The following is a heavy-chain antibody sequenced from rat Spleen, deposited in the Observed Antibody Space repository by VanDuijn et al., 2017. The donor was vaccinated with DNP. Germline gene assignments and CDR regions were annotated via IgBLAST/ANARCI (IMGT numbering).Heavy chain of an antibody. CDR2: VNSAGTT. J-gene: IGHJ4*01. Sequence: EVQLQESGPGLVKTSQSLSLTCSVPGYSITRSYRWNWIRKFPGNKLEWMGSVNSAGTTNYNPSLKSRISITSDTSKNQLFLQVNSVTTEDTATYYCARWPGYNPPYAMDAWGQGTSVTVSS. CDR3: ARWPGYNPPYAMDA. V-gene: IGHV3-3*01. CDR1: GYSITRSYR. D-gene: IGHD1-4*01.